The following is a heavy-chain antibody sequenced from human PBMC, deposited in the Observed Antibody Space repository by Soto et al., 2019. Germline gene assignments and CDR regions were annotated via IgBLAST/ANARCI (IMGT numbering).Heavy chain of an antibody. V-gene: IGHV1-69*06. CDR1: GGTFSNYA. D-gene: IGHD6-6*01. J-gene: IGHJ4*02. CDR3: AGGVNSAARLQSSFDF. Sequence: QVQLVPSGAEVKKPGSSVKVSCKASGGTFSNYAFSWVRQAPGQGLEWMGGIIPILGTPAYAQCFQGRVTITADKSTNRAYMELSSLKSDDTAVYSCAGGVNSAARLQSSFDFWGQGTLVTVSS. CDR2: IIPILGTP.